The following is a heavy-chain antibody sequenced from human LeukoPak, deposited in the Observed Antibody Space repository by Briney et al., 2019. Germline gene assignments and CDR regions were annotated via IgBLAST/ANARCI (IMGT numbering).Heavy chain of an antibody. CDR2: MNPNSGNT. CDR3: ARAAEGELDFDY. CDR1: GYTFTSYY. V-gene: IGHV1-8*03. D-gene: IGHD1-26*01. Sequence: ASVKVSCKASGYTFTSYYMHWVRQAPGQGLEWMGWMNPNSGNTGYAQKFQGRVTITRNTSISTAYMELSSLRSEDTAVYYCARAAEGELDFDYWGQGTLVTVSS. J-gene: IGHJ4*02.